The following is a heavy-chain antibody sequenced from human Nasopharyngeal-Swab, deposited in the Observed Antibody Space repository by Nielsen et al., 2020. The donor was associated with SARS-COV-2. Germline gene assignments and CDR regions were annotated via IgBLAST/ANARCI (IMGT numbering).Heavy chain of an antibody. CDR3: AREGYSSGWPYYYYGMDV. CDR2: INSDGSST. Sequence: AGSLTLSCAASGFTFSSYWMHWVRQAPGKGLVWVSRINSDGSSTSYADSVKGRFTISSDNAKNTLYLQMNSLRAEDTAVYYCAREGYSSGWPYYYYGMDVWGQGTTVTVSS. D-gene: IGHD6-19*01. J-gene: IGHJ6*02. V-gene: IGHV3-74*01. CDR1: GFTFSSYW.